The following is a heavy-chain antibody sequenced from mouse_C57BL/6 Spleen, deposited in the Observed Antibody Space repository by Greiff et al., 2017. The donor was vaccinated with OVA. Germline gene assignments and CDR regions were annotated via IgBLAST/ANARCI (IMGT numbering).Heavy chain of an antibody. Sequence: EVQVVESGGGLVKPGGSLKLSCAASGFTFSDYGMHWVRQAPEKGLEWVAYISSGSSTIYYADTVKGRFTISRDNAKNTLFLQMTSLRSEDTAMYYCARRYYGSSYVGYAMDYWGQGTSVTVSS. CDR3: ARRYYGSSYVGYAMDY. J-gene: IGHJ4*01. CDR1: GFTFSDYG. D-gene: IGHD1-1*01. CDR2: ISSGSSTI. V-gene: IGHV5-17*01.